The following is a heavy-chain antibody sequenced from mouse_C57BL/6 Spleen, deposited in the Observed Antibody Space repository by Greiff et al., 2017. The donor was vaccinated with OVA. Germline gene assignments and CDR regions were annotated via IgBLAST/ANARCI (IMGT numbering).Heavy chain of an antibody. D-gene: IGHD2-5*01. CDR1: GFTFTDYY. CDR2: VYPYNGGT. CDR3: ARTYYSNHVEWYFDV. V-gene: IGHV1-36*01. Sequence: EVQLVESGPVLVKPGPSVKISCKASGFTFTDYYMHWVKQSHGKSLEWIGLVYPYNGGTSYNQKFKGKATLTVDTSSSTAYMELNSLTSEDSAVYYCARTYYSNHVEWYFDVWGTGTTVTVSS. J-gene: IGHJ1*03.